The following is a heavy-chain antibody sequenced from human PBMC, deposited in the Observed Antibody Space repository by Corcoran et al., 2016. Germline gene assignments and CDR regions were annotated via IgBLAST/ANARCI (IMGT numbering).Heavy chain of an antibody. CDR2: IYSGGNT. CDR1: GFIVSSNY. CDR3: ARGGGDAFHI. Sequence: EVQLVESGGGLIQPGGSLRLSCVVSGFIVSSNYMSWVRQAPGKGLEWVSVIYSGGNTYYADSVKGRFTISRDNSKNILYLQMNNVRAEDTAVDYGARGGGDAFHIWGQGTTVTVSS. J-gene: IGHJ3*02. D-gene: IGHD2-15*01. V-gene: IGHV3-53*01.